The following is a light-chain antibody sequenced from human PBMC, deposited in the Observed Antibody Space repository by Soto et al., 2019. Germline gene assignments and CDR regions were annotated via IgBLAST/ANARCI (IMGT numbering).Light chain of an antibody. CDR2: AAS. CDR1: QTINTY. CDR3: QQSHSAPWT. V-gene: IGKV1-39*01. Sequence: DIQMTQSPSSLSASVGDRVTITCRASQTINTYLNWYQQKPGKAPRLLIYAASSLQSGVPSRFSGSGSETDFTLTISSLQPEDFASYFCQQSHSAPWTFGQGTKVEIK. J-gene: IGKJ1*01.